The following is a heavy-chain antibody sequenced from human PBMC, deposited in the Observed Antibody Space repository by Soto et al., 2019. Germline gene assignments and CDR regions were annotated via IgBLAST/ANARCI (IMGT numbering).Heavy chain of an antibody. D-gene: IGHD5-12*01. Sequence: GSVKVSCKASGYTFTSYCISWVRQAPGQGLEWMGWISAYNGKTNYAQNVQGRVTMTTDTSTRTAYMDLRSLRSDDTAVYYCARGGDVNYYHGMDVWGQGTTVTVSS. J-gene: IGHJ6*02. CDR2: ISAYNGKT. CDR3: ARGGDVNYYHGMDV. CDR1: GYTFTSYC. V-gene: IGHV1-18*01.